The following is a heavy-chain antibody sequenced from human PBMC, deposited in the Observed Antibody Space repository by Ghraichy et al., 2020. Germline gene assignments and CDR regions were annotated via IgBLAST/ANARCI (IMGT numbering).Heavy chain of an antibody. CDR3: AKEAVGYYGMDV. Sequence: GGSLRLSCAASGFTFDDYAMHWVRQAPGKGLEWVSGISWNSGSIGYADSVKGRFTISRDNAKNSLYLQMNSLRAEDTALYYCAKEAVGYYGMDVWGQGTTVTVSS. V-gene: IGHV3-9*01. D-gene: IGHD6-19*01. CDR2: ISWNSGSI. J-gene: IGHJ6*02. CDR1: GFTFDDYA.